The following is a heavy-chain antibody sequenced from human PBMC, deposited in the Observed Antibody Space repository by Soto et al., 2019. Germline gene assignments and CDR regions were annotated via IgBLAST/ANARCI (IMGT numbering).Heavy chain of an antibody. CDR2: ISFDGSTK. D-gene: IGHD6-19*01. J-gene: IGHJ4*02. Sequence: QAQLVESGGGVVQPGRSLRLSCAASGLTFSGYGMHWVRQAPGKGLEWVAVISFDGSTKYYVDSVKGRFTIPRDDSKNTLYLQMNSLRAEDTAVYFCARHCPHTRHSSGWPVDYWGQGILVTVSS. CDR1: GLTFSGYG. CDR3: ARHCPHTRHSSGWPVDY. V-gene: IGHV3-30*19.